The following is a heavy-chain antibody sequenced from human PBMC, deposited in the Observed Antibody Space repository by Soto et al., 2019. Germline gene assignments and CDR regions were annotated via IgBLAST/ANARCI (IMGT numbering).Heavy chain of an antibody. CDR1: GFSLSTSGVG. Sequence: QITLKESGPTLVKPTQTLTLTCTFSGFSLSTSGVGVGWIRQPPGKALEGLVIIYWDDDKRYSPSLRSRLTISKGTSKNQVVLIMTNVDPEDTATYFCAHRRIGVAQWKYGDFDYWGQGILVTVSS. D-gene: IGHD3-3*01. CDR2: IYWDDDK. V-gene: IGHV2-5*02. CDR3: AHRRIGVAQWKYGDFDY. J-gene: IGHJ4*02.